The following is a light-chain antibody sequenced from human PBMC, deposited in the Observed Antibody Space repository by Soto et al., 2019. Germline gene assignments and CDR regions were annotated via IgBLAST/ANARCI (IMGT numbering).Light chain of an antibody. CDR1: QSVRDW. V-gene: IGKV1-5*03. J-gene: IGKJ4*01. CDR2: KAS. Sequence: DIQMTQSPSTPSASVGDKVTVTCRTSQSVRDWVAWYQQQAGRAPRLLIYKASSLQSGVPSRFSGSGFGTEFTLTIRGLQPDDFASYYCQQYYSYSPLTFGGGTTVDIK. CDR3: QQYYSYSPLT.